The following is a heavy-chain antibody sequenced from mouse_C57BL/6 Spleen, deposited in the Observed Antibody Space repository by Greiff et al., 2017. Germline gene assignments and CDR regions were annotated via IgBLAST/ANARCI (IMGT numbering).Heavy chain of an antibody. V-gene: IGHV5-4*01. CDR2: ISDGGSYT. Sequence: DVKLVESGGGLVKPGGSLKLSCAASGFTFSSYAMSWVRQTPEKRLEWVATISDGGSYTYYPDNVKGRFTIARDNAKNNLYLQMSHLKSEDTAMYYCARDGWRRDYFDYWGQGTTLTVSS. CDR1: GFTFSSYA. CDR3: ARDGWRRDYFDY. D-gene: IGHD1-1*02. J-gene: IGHJ2*01.